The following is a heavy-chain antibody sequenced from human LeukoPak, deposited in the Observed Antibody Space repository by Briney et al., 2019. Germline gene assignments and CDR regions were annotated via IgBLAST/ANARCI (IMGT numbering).Heavy chain of an antibody. Sequence: GGSLRLSCAASGFTLDTYWMHWVRQAPATGLVWVARINSDGSSTSYADSVKGRFTISRDNAKNALYLQLNSLRADDTAVYYCARDHFSGCPDYWGQGTLGTVSS. J-gene: IGHJ4*02. CDR1: GFTLDTYW. CDR2: INSDGSST. CDR3: ARDHFSGCPDY. D-gene: IGHD6-19*01. V-gene: IGHV3-74*01.